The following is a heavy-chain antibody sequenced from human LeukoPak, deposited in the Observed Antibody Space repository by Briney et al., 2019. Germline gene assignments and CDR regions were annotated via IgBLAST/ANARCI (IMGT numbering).Heavy chain of an antibody. D-gene: IGHD6-13*01. CDR3: AGVHKESSSWSY. CDR1: GFTLSSYW. Sequence: GGSLRLSCAASGFTLSSYWMSWVRQAPGKGLEWVANIKQDGSETYYVDSVKGRFTISRDNAKNSLYLQMNSLRAEDTAVYYCAGVHKESSSWSYWGQGTLVTVSS. CDR2: IKQDGSET. V-gene: IGHV3-7*01. J-gene: IGHJ4*02.